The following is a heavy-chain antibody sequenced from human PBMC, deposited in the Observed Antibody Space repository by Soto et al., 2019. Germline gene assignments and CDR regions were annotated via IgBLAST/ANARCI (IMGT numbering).Heavy chain of an antibody. CDR2: IIPIFGTA. CDR1: GGTFSSNA. V-gene: IGHV1-69*13. J-gene: IGHJ6*02. CDR3: AREGAYYYDSSGPQKNYYYCGMDV. Sequence: SVKVSCKASGGTFSSNAISWVRQAPGQGLEWMGGIIPIFGTANYAQKFQGRVTINADESTSTAYMELSSLRSEDTAVYYCAREGAYYYDSSGPQKNYYYCGMDVWGQGTTVTVSS. D-gene: IGHD3-22*01.